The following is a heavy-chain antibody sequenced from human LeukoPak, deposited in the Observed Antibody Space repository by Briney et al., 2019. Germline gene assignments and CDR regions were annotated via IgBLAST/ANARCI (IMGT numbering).Heavy chain of an antibody. CDR2: ISAYNGNT. V-gene: IGHV1-18*01. D-gene: IGHD5-12*01. Sequence: ASVKVSCKASGYTFTSYGISWVRQAPGQGLEWMGWISAYNGNTNYAQKLQGRVTMTTDTSTSTAYMELRSLRSDDTAVYYCARDRIVDIVATTLFDYWGQGTLVTVSS. CDR1: GYTFTSYG. CDR3: ARDRIVDIVATTLFDY. J-gene: IGHJ4*02.